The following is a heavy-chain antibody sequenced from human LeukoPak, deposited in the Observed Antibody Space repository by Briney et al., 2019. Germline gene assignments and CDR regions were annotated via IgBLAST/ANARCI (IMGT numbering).Heavy chain of an antibody. V-gene: IGHV4-39*07. CDR3: ARGKREPRTYYDYVWGSYPIFDY. CDR2: IYYSGST. Sequence: SETLSLTCTVSGGSISSSSYYWGWIRQPPWKGLEWIGSIYYSGSTYYNPSLKSRVAISVDTSKNQFSLKLSSVTAADTAVYYCARGKREPRTYYDYVWGSYPIFDYWGQGTLVTVSS. CDR1: GGSISSSSYY. D-gene: IGHD3-16*02. J-gene: IGHJ4*02.